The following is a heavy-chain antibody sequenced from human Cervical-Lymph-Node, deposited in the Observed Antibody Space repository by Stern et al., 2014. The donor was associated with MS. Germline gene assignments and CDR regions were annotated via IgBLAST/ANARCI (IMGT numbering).Heavy chain of an antibody. Sequence: VQLVQSGAELKRPGSSVKVSCKAPGGTFNTYDITWVRQAPGQGLEWMGRIMPILDIAHQAPKFQGRVSFTADKSTSTVNMELSSLRSEDTAVYYCARMWGTHLDYWGQGTLVTVSS. CDR3: ARMWGTHLDY. CDR2: IMPILDIA. CDR1: GGTFNTYD. V-gene: IGHV1-69*09. J-gene: IGHJ4*02. D-gene: IGHD3-16*01.